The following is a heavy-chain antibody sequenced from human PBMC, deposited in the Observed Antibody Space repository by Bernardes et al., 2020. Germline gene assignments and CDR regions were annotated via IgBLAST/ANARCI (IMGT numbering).Heavy chain of an antibody. CDR3: ARDVYEYYFDY. CDR1: GFTFSSYS. V-gene: IGHV3-48*01. J-gene: IGHJ4*01. D-gene: IGHD3-3*01. CDR2: ICNNSSNI. Sequence: GGSLRLSCAASGFTFSSYSMHWVRQAPGKGLEWVAYICNNSSNIYYADSVKGRFTISRDNAKNSLYLQMNSLRAEDTAVYYCARDVYEYYFDYWGQGTLGTGSS.